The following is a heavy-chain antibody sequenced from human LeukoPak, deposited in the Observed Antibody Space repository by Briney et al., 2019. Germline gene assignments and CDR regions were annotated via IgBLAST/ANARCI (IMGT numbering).Heavy chain of an antibody. CDR2: IYSGGST. J-gene: IGHJ6*04. D-gene: IGHD3-10*01. Sequence: GGSLRLSCAASGFTVSSNYMSWVRQAPGKGLEWVSVIYSGGSTYYADSVKGRFTISRDNSKNTLYLQMNSLRAEDTAVYYCARNFHYYGSGSSTRPNYYHYGMGVWGKGTTVTVSS. CDR3: ARNFHYYGSGSSTRPNYYHYGMGV. CDR1: GFTVSSNY. V-gene: IGHV3-53*01.